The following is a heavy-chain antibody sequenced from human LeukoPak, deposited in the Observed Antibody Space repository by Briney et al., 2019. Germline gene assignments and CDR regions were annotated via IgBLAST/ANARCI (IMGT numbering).Heavy chain of an antibody. CDR2: TYYRSKWYN. J-gene: IGHJ3*02. CDR1: GDSFSANGAA. V-gene: IGHV6-1*01. Sequence: SQTLSLTCAISGDSFSANGAAWNWIRQSPSRGLEWLGRTYYRSKWYNDYAVSVKSRITINPDTFKNQFSLQLNSVTPEDTAVYYCARVPYYDFQADAFDIWGQGTMVTVSS. D-gene: IGHD3-3*01. CDR3: ARVPYYDFQADAFDI.